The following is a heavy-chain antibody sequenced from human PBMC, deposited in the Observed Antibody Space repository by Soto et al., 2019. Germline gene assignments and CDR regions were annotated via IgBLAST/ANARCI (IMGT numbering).Heavy chain of an antibody. J-gene: IGHJ6*02. CDR3: ARHSGPQFYYYAMDV. V-gene: IGHV1-69*01. CDR1: GGTLSTYA. CDR2: IVPVFATP. Sequence: QVQLVQSGAEVRKPGSSAKVSCKAPGGTLSTYAMSWVRQAPGQGLEWMGGIVPVFATPTYAQRFQGRVTITADESTNTAYMELSSLRSEDTAVDYCARHSGPQFYYYAMDVWGQGTTVTVSS. D-gene: IGHD2-8*02.